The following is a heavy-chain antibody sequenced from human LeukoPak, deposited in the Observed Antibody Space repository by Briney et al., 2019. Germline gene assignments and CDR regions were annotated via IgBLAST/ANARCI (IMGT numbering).Heavy chain of an antibody. J-gene: IGHJ4*02. V-gene: IGHV5-51*01. D-gene: IGHD2-15*01. CDR2: IYPGDSDT. Sequence: RGESLKISCKGSGYSFTSYWIGWVRQMPGKGVEWMGIIYPGDSDTRYSPSFQGQVTISADKSISTAYLQWSSLKASDTAMYYCAGLIGYCSGGSCPLGPYYFDYWGQGTLVTVSS. CDR3: AGLIGYCSGGSCPLGPYYFDY. CDR1: GYSFTSYW.